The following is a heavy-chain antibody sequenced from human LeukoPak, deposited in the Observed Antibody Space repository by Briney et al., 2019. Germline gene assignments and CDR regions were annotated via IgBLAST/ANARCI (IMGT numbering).Heavy chain of an antibody. CDR2: INYSGST. V-gene: IGHV4-59*05. CDR1: GGSISSYY. Sequence: SETLSLTCTVSGGSISSYYWSWIRQPPGKGLEWIASINYSGSTYYNPSLKSRVTISVDTSKNQFSLELSSVTAADTAVYYCARPYGAAGLDWGQGTLVTVSS. J-gene: IGHJ4*02. CDR3: ARPYGAAGLD. D-gene: IGHD4-17*01.